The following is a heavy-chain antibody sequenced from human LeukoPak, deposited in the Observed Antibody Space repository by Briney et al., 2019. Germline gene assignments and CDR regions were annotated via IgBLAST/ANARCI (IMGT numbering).Heavy chain of an antibody. CDR1: GFTFSSYG. Sequence: GGSLRLSCAASGFTFSSYGMSWVRQAPGKGLEWVSAISGSGGSTYYADSVKGRFTISRDNSKNTLYLQMNSLRSDDTAVYYCARGHYVPSTGGNLLRVLYFQNWGQGTLVTVSS. V-gene: IGHV3-23*01. CDR3: ARGHYVPSTGGNLLRVLYFQN. J-gene: IGHJ1*01. CDR2: ISGSGGST. D-gene: IGHD4-23*01.